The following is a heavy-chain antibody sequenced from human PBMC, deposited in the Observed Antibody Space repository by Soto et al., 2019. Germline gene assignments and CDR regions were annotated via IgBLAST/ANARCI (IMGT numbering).Heavy chain of an antibody. D-gene: IGHD6-6*01. CDR2: ILYDGSVQ. CDR3: AREASVAALNWFDP. CDR1: GFTFINYA. J-gene: IGHJ5*02. V-gene: IGHV3-30-3*01. Sequence: RGALRRSCAGSGFTFINYAVNFVRHSPVKWLEWVAVILYDGSVQHYADSVKGRFTVSRDNSKNTVYLQMNSLTPEDTATYYCAREASVAALNWFDPWGQVTLVPAS.